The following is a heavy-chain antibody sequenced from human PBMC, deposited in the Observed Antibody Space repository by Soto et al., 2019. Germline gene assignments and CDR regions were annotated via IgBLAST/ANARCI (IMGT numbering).Heavy chain of an antibody. CDR2: IYYSGYT. CDR3: ARGFAHDSLGYYSFGYCYYRMDV. CDR1: GGSPSSGGYY. Sequence: TPYLTCTVSGGSPSSGGYYWMLIRQRPGKGLEWIAYIYYSGYTQYNPSLKSRVTMSIDTSKNQFSLKLSSVTAADTAVYFCARGFAHDSLGYYSFGYCYYRMDVWGQWTTVSV. J-gene: IGHJ6*01. D-gene: IGHD3-22*01. V-gene: IGHV4-31*03.